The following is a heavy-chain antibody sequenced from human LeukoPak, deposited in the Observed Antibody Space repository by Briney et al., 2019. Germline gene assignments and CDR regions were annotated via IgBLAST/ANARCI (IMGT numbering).Heavy chain of an antibody. CDR3: AKTRPEYYYDSSGSLIN. CDR2: ISGSGGST. CDR1: GFTFSSYA. J-gene: IGHJ4*02. D-gene: IGHD3-22*01. V-gene: IGHV3-23*01. Sequence: PGGSLRLSCAASGFTFSSYAMSWVRQAPGKGLEWVAAISGSGGSTCYADSVKGRFTISGDNSKNTLYLQMNSLRAEDTAVYYCAKTRPEYYYDSSGSLINWGQGTLVTVSS.